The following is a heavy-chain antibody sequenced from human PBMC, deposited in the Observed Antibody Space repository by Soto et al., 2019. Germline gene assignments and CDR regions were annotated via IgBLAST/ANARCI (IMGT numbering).Heavy chain of an antibody. J-gene: IGHJ4*02. Sequence: PGGSLRLSCEASGFTFSSYWMSWVRQAPGKGLEWVANIKEDGSEKNYVDSVKGQFTISRDNAKNSLYLQMNSLRAEDTAVYYCARERYYYGSGDYWGQGT. CDR3: ARERYYYGSGDY. D-gene: IGHD3-10*01. CDR2: IKEDGSEK. CDR1: GFTFSSYW. V-gene: IGHV3-7*01.